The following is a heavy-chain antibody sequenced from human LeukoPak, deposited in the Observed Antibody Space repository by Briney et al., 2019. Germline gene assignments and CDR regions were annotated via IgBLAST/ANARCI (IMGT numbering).Heavy chain of an antibody. J-gene: IGHJ6*02. V-gene: IGHV4-59*01. Sequence: SETLSLTCTVSGGSISSYYWSWTRQPPGKGLEWVGYIYYSGSTNYNPSLKSRVTISVDTSKNQFSLKLSSVTAADTAVYYCARDGGYYDSSGPYYYYGMDVWGQGTTVTVSS. CDR2: IYYSGST. D-gene: IGHD3-22*01. CDR1: GGSISSYY. CDR3: ARDGGYYDSSGPYYYYGMDV.